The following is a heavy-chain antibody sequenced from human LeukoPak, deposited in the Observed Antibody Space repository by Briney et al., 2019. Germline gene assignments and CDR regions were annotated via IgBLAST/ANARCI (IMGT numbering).Heavy chain of an antibody. V-gene: IGHV5-51*01. CDR2: IYPRDSRT. J-gene: IGHJ4*02. CDR3: ARHLSDITSSPNY. CDR1: GYRFSSYW. D-gene: IGHD2-2*01. Sequence: GESLEISLKGSGYRFSSYWIAWVRPMPGKGPEWMGVIYPRDSRTTYSPSFQDQVTISADKSISTAYLQWTSLKASDTAMYYCARHLSDITSSPNYWGPGTLVTVSS.